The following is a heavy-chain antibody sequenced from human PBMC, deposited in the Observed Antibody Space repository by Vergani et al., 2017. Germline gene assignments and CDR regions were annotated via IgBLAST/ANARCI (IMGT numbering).Heavy chain of an antibody. D-gene: IGHD6-19*01. CDR1: GGTFSSYA. V-gene: IGHV1-69*04. J-gene: IGHJ3*02. CDR2: IIPILGIA. Sequence: QVQLVQSGAEVKKPGSSVKVSCKASGGTFSSYAISWVRQAPGQGLEWMGRIIPILGIANYAQKFQGRVTITADKSTSTAYMELSSLRSEDTAVYDCAREVSVAGTGAFGIWGQGTMVTGSS. CDR3: AREVSVAGTGAFGI.